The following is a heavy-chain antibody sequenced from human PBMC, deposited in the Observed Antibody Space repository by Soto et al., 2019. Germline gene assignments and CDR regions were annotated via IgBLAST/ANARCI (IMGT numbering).Heavy chain of an antibody. CDR1: GGSISSYY. V-gene: IGHV4-59*08. CDR2: IYYSGST. Sequence: SETLSLTCTVSGGSISSYYWSWIRQPPGKGLEWIGYIYYSGSTNYNPSLKSRVTISVDTSKNQFSLKLSSVTAADTAVYYCAAGYGSGSYYVSYWGQGTLVTV. J-gene: IGHJ4*02. D-gene: IGHD3-10*01. CDR3: AAGYGSGSYYVSY.